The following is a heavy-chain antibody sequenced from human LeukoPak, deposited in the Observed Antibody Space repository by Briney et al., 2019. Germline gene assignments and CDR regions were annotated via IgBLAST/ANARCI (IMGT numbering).Heavy chain of an antibody. CDR1: GFTFSSYA. D-gene: IGHD3-22*01. CDR3: ARRAGDYSHPYDY. CDR2: ISYDGSNK. V-gene: IGHV3-30*14. Sequence: QPGGSLRLSCAASGFTFSSYAMHWVRQAPGKGLEWVAVISYDGSNKYYADSVKGRFTISRDNSKNTFHLQMNSLRAEDTAVYYCARRAGDYSHPYDYWGQGTLVTVSS. J-gene: IGHJ4*02.